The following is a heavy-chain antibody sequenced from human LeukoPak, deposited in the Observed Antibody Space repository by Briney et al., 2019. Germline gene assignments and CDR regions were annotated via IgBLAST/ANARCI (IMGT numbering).Heavy chain of an antibody. J-gene: IGHJ4*02. D-gene: IGHD4-17*01. CDR1: GFSVNTQY. CDR3: VRGTAR. V-gene: IGHV3-53*01. Sequence: GGSLRLSCVVSGFSVNTQYMSWVRQAPGKGLEWVSVIYTGDKTYYADSVKGRFIISRDNSKNILYLQMDSLRAEDTALYYCVRGTARWGQGTLVTVSS. CDR2: IYTGDKT.